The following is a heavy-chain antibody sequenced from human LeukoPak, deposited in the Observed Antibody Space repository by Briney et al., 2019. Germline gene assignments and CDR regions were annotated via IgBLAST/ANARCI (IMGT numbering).Heavy chain of an antibody. V-gene: IGHV3-74*01. CDR2: INSDGSST. CDR1: GFTFSSYW. J-gene: IGHJ4*02. Sequence: GGSLRLSCAASGFTFSSYWMHWVRQAPGKGLVWVSRINSDGSSTSYADSVKGRFTISRDNAKNTLYLQMNSLRAEDTAVYYCARSYETPGGRYSSSRCAADVWGQGTLVSVSS. CDR3: ARSYETPGGRYSSSRCAADV. D-gene: IGHD6-13*01.